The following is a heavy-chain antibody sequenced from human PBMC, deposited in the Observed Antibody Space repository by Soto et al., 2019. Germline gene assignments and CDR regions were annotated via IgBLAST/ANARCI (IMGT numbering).Heavy chain of an antibody. CDR1: VFTFISYT. CDR2: IPNDARYK. J-gene: IGHJ6*02. D-gene: IGHD7-27*01. V-gene: IGHV3-30*04. CDR3: AREFLGGLDV. Sequence: GWSLRLSCASSVFTFISYTMHWVRQAPGKGLEWVALIPNDARYKHYADSVKGRSTISRDNSKNTLYLQMNSLRAEDTSMYYCAREFLGGLDVWGQGTTVTVSS.